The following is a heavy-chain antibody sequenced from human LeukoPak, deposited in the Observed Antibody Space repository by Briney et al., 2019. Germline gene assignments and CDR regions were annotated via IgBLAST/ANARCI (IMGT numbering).Heavy chain of an antibody. CDR1: GYSISSGYY. J-gene: IGHJ4*02. CDR2: IYDSGST. D-gene: IGHD1-26*01. V-gene: IGHV4-38-2*02. Sequence: SETLSLTCTVSGYSISSGYYWGWIRQPPGKGLEWIGSIYDSGSTYYNPSLKSRVTISVDTSKNQFSLKLTSVTAADTAVYYCASPQSGSYHDYWGQGTLVTVSS. CDR3: ASPQSGSYHDY.